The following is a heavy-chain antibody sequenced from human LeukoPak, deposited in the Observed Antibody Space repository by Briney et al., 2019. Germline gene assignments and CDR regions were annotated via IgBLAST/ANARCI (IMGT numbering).Heavy chain of an antibody. V-gene: IGHV1-2*04. Sequence: ASVKVSCKASGGTFSSYAISWVRQAPGQGLEWMGWINPNSGGTNYAQKFQGWVTMTRDTSISTAYMELSRLRSDDTAMYYCARQPFTTGTVDYYYGMDVWGQGTTVTVSS. CDR3: ARQPFTTGTVDYYYGMDV. J-gene: IGHJ6*02. CDR1: GGTFSSYA. D-gene: IGHD1-1*01. CDR2: INPNSGGT.